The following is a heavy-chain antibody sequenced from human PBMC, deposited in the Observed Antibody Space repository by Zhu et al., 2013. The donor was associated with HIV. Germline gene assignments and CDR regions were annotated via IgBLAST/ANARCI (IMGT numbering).Heavy chain of an antibody. Sequence: QVQLQESGPGLVKPSQTLSLTCTVSGGSISSGDYYWSWIRQPPGKGLEWIGYIYYSGSTYYNPSLKSRVTISVDTSKSQFSLKLSSVTAADTAVYYCARVLSRAAAGTGYYYYGMDVWGQGTTVTVSS. V-gene: IGHV4-30-4*01. J-gene: IGHJ6*02. CDR1: GGSISSGDYY. CDR3: ARVLSRAAAGTGYYYYGMDV. CDR2: IYYSGST. D-gene: IGHD6-13*01.